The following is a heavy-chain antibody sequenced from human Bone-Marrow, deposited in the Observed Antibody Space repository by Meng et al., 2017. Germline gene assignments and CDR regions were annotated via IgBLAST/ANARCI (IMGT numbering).Heavy chain of an antibody. CDR3: TRSFYYDSTGYKADFDY. D-gene: IGHD3-22*01. J-gene: IGHJ4*02. CDR1: EFTFSKYA. CDR2: VSSGRSSK. V-gene: IGHV3-30*01. Sequence: GGSLRLSCAASEFTFSKYAMHRVRQAPGKGLEWVAVVSSGRSSKDYADSAKGRVTISRDNSQNTLYLEMNSLRVEDTAVYYCTRSFYYDSTGYKADFDYWGQGTLVTVSS.